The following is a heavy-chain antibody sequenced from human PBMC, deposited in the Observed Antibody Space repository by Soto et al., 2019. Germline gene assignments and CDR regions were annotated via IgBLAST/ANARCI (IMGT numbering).Heavy chain of an antibody. J-gene: IGHJ4*02. V-gene: IGHV3-23*01. CDR1: GFTFSSYG. Sequence: EVQLLESGGGLVQPGGSLRLSCAASGFTFSSYGMHWVRQAPGKGLEWVSVISGSGGNTYYADSVKGRFTISRDNPKNTLYLQMNSLRAEATVVYYCAKDIGNWGSMSYFAYWGQGTLVTVS. CDR3: AKDIGNWGSMSYFAY. D-gene: IGHD7-27*01. CDR2: ISGSGGNT.